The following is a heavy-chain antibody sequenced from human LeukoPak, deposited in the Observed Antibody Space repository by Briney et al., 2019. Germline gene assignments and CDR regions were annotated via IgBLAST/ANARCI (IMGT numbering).Heavy chain of an antibody. CDR2: IDPGDSDT. D-gene: IGHD6-13*01. Sequence: GESLKISCKGSGYSFTSYWIGWVRQMPGKGLEWMGIIDPGDSDTRYSPSFQGQVTISADKSISTAYLQRNSVKASDTAMYYCAKKGIAAADAFDIWGQGTMVTVSS. V-gene: IGHV5-51*01. CDR1: GYSFTSYW. CDR3: AKKGIAAADAFDI. J-gene: IGHJ3*02.